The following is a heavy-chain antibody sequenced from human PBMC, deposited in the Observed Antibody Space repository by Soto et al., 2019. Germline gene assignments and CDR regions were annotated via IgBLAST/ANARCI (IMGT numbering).Heavy chain of an antibody. D-gene: IGHD2-15*01. J-gene: IGHJ5*02. Sequence: KPSETLSLTCTVSGDSISSGGYYWSWIRQHPGKGLEWIGYIYYSGSTYYNPSLKSRVTISVDTSKNQFSLKLSSVTAADTAVYYCARVRGSGPMRWFDPWGQGTLVTVSS. V-gene: IGHV4-31*03. CDR1: GDSISSGGYY. CDR2: IYYSGST. CDR3: ARVRGSGPMRWFDP.